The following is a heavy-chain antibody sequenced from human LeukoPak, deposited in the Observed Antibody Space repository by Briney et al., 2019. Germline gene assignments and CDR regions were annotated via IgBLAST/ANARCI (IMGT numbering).Heavy chain of an antibody. J-gene: IGHJ4*02. V-gene: IGHV4-59*01. CDR2: IYYSGST. CDR1: GGSISSYY. Sequence: PSETLSLTCTDSGGSISSYYWSWIRQPPGKGLEWIGYIYYSGSTNYNPSLKSRVTISVDTSKNQFSLKLSSVTAADTAVYYCARDGYSSSWQAFDYWGQGTLVTVSS. CDR3: ARDGYSSSWQAFDY. D-gene: IGHD6-13*01.